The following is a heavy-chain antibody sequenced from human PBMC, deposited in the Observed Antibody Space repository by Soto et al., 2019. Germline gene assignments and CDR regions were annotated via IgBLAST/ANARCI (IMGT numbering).Heavy chain of an antibody. CDR2: IYQSGST. D-gene: IGHD3-22*01. J-gene: IGHJ5*02. V-gene: IGHV4-4*02. Sequence: ASETLSLTCAVSGDSISSDYWWTWVRQPPGKGLEWIGEIYQSGSTSYNPSLKSRVTISVDKSKSQFSLGLSSVTAADTAVYYCARHTRLYYYDSSGYHAWFDPWGQGTPVTVSS. CDR1: GDSISSDYW. CDR3: ARHTRLYYYDSSGYHAWFDP.